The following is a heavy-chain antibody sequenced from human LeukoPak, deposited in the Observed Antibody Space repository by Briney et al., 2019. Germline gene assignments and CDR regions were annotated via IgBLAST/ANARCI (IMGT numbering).Heavy chain of an antibody. V-gene: IGHV4-59*01. CDR3: TRVVVAASRWFDP. Sequence: PSETLSLTCTVSGGSISSYYWSWIRQPPGKGLEWIGYIYYSGGTNYNPSLKSRVTISVDTSKNQFSLKLSSVTAADTAVYYCTRVVVAASRWFDPWGQGTLVTVSS. D-gene: IGHD2-15*01. CDR1: GGSISSYY. CDR2: IYYSGGT. J-gene: IGHJ5*02.